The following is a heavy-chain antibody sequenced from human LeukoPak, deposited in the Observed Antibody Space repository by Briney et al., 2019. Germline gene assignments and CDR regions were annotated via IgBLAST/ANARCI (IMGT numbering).Heavy chain of an antibody. V-gene: IGHV1-2*02. CDR1: GYTFTGYY. D-gene: IGHD1-1*01. CDR3: ARDFAGTTVAFDY. Sequence: ASVKVSCKASGYTFTGYYMHWVRQAPGQGLEWMGWINPNSGGTNYAQKFQGRVTMTRDASISTAYMELGRLRSDDTAVYYCARDFAGTTVAFDYWGQGTLVTVSS. J-gene: IGHJ4*02. CDR2: INPNSGGT.